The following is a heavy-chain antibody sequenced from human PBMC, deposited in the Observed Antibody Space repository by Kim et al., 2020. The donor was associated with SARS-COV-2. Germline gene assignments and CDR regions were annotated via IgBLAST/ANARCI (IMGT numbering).Heavy chain of an antibody. V-gene: IGHV3-74*01. J-gene: IGHJ5*01. CDR1: GFTLSDYW. CDR3: ARVLRYFDS. D-gene: IGHD3-9*01. CDR2: INGDGSST. Sequence: GGSLRLSCVVSGFTLSDYWIHWVRQAPGKGLVWVSRINGDGSSTNYADSVKGRFSISRDNSKNTLYLQMYSLRADDTAVYYCARVLRYFDSWGQVTLVTVSS.